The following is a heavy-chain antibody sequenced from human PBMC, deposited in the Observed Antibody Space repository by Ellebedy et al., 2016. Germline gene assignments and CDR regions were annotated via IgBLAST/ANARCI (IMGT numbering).Heavy chain of an antibody. CDR2: ISGAGTNT. Sequence: GGSLRLXXAASGFTFSNFFMTWVRQAPGKGLEWVSTISGAGTNTYFADSVKGRFTVSRDSSKSTVYLRMTNLRAEDSAIYYCRQGHYADYWGQGTLVTVSS. J-gene: IGHJ4*02. V-gene: IGHV3-23*01. CDR3: RQGHYADY. CDR1: GFTFSNFF.